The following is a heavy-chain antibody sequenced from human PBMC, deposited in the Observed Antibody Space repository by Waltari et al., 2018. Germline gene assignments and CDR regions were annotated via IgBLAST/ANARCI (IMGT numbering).Heavy chain of an antibody. V-gene: IGHV4-39*01. CDR3: ARTNWNEDAFDI. Sequence: QLQLQESGPGLVKPSETLSLTCTVSGGSISRSSYYWGWIRQPPGKGLEWIGSIYYSGSTYYNPSLKSRVTISVDTSNNQFSLKLSSVTAADTAVYYCARTNWNEDAFDIWGQGTMVTVSS. D-gene: IGHD1-1*01. CDR1: GGSISRSSYY. CDR2: IYYSGST. J-gene: IGHJ3*02.